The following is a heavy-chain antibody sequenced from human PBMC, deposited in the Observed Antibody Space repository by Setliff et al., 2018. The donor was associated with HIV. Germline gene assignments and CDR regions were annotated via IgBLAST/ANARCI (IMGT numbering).Heavy chain of an antibody. J-gene: IGHJ3*02. D-gene: IGHD4-17*01. Sequence: SETLSLTCTVTGYSISSGYYWAWIRQPPGKGLEWIGYIYHAGNTYYNPSLKSRVTISVDTSKDQISLRLNSLTAADTAVYYCARGTTLNVVPDAFDIWGQGTMVTVSS. CDR2: IYHAGNT. CDR1: GYSISSGYY. V-gene: IGHV4-38-2*02. CDR3: ARGTTLNVVPDAFDI.